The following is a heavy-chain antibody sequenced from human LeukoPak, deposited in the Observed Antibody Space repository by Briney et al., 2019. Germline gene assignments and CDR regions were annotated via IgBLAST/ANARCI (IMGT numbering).Heavy chain of an antibody. V-gene: IGHV3-23*01. CDR2: ISGSGGST. Sequence: GGSLRLSCVASGFTFSSYAMSWVRKAPGKGLEWVSTISGSGGSTYYADSVKGRFTISRDNSKNTLYLQLNSLRAEDTAVYYCANGIQLWSPLDFWGQGTLVTVSS. D-gene: IGHD5-18*01. J-gene: IGHJ4*02. CDR3: ANGIQLWSPLDF. CDR1: GFTFSSYA.